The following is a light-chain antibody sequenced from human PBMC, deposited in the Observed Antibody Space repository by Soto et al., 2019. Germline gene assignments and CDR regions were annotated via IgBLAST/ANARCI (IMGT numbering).Light chain of an antibody. Sequence: DIVMTQSPLSLPVTPGEPAAISCRSSQSLLHKNGFNYLDWYLQKPGQSPQLLIFLGSNRASGXXXXXXXSGSGTEFTLKITRVEAEDVGVYYCMQGLQTPQTFGPGPKVDIK. CDR1: QSLLHKNGFNY. J-gene: IGKJ1*01. CDR3: MQGLQTPQT. V-gene: IGKV2-28*01. CDR2: LGS.